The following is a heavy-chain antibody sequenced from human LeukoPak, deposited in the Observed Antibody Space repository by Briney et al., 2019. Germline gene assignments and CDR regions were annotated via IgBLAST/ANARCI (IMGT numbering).Heavy chain of an antibody. Sequence: GSVKVSCKASGYTFTDYYMHWVRQPPGQGFEWMGWINPNDGDTSYAQKFQGRVTMTRDTSISTAHMEVSRLRSDDTAVYYSARANFLYCSSTTCLFDYWGQGTLVTVSS. CDR2: INPNDGDT. CDR3: ARANFLYCSSTTCLFDY. V-gene: IGHV1-2*02. J-gene: IGHJ4*02. CDR1: GYTFTDYY. D-gene: IGHD2-2*01.